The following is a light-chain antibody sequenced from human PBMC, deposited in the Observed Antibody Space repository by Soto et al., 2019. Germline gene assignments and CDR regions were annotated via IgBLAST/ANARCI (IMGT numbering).Light chain of an antibody. CDR3: CSYAGSPFRKV. Sequence: QSALTQPRSVSGSPGQSVTISCTGTSSDVGGYNYVSWYQQHPGKAPKLMIYDVSKRPSGVPDRFSGSKSGNTASLTISGLQAEDEADYYCCSYAGSPFRKVFGGGTQLTVL. J-gene: IGLJ2*01. CDR2: DVS. CDR1: SSDVGGYNY. V-gene: IGLV2-11*01.